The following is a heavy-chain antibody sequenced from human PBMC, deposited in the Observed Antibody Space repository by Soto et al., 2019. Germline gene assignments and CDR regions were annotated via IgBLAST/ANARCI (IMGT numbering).Heavy chain of an antibody. Sequence: QVQLVQSGAEVKKPGASVKVSCKASGYTFTNYGISWVRQAPGQGLEWMGWISANNGNTNYEQKLEGRVTMTTDTATITAYMELMSLRSDDTAVYYCARDRGSYALDYWGQGTLVTVSS. CDR1: GYTFTNYG. V-gene: IGHV1-18*01. CDR2: ISANNGNT. J-gene: IGHJ4*02. CDR3: ARDRGSYALDY. D-gene: IGHD1-26*01.